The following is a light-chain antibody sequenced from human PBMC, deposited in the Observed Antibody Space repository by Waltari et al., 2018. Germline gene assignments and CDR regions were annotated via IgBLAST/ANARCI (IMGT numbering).Light chain of an antibody. J-gene: IGLJ2*01. CDR1: SSDVGSYHY. V-gene: IGLV2-14*01. CDR3: SAYAGNDLVI. Sequence: QSALTQPASVSGSPGQSITISFTGTSSDVGSYHYVSWYQQHPGKAPKLMIYEVSNRPSGLSDRFSGSKSGNTASLTISELQAEDEADYYCSAYAGNDLVIFGGGTKLTVL. CDR2: EVS.